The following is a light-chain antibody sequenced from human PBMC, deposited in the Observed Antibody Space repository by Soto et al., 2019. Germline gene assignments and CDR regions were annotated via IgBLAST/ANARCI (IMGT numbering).Light chain of an antibody. V-gene: IGLV2-14*01. CDR1: SSDVGGHNY. CDR2: EVR. J-gene: IGLJ3*02. Sequence: QSALTQPASVFGSPGQSITISCTGTSSDVGGHNYVSWYQQHPGKAPKLLIYEVRVRPSGVSIRFSGSKSANTASLTISGLQAEDEADYYCSSYTTTSTLRVFGGGTKLTVL. CDR3: SSYTTTSTLRV.